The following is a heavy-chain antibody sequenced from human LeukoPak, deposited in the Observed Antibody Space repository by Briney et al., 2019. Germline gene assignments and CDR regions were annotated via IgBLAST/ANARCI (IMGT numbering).Heavy chain of an antibody. D-gene: IGHD1-26*01. V-gene: IGHV4-4*07. CDR1: VVSMNGYY. CDR3: ARQFLVGSTFHAFDL. CDR2: VDSSGNT. Sequence: PSETLSLTCSVSVVSMNGYYWSWLRQSAGNRLEWIGHVDSSGNTNYNPSLESRVTMSVDTAKKQFSLKLTSVTAADMAVYFCARQFLVGSTFHAFDLWGQGTRVTVSS. J-gene: IGHJ3*01.